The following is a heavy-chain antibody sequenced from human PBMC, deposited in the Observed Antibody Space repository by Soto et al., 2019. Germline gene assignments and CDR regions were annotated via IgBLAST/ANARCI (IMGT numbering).Heavy chain of an antibody. CDR3: VLWVRGLINY. V-gene: IGHV3-72*01. Sequence: EVQLVESGGGLVQPGGSLRLSCATSGITFSDHDMDWVRRAPGKGLEWLGRCRSRADNYATDYAASVKGRFTFSRDDSKSSLSLQMRSLKTGDTAMYYCVLWVRGLINYWSQGTLVTVSS. CDR1: GITFSDHD. D-gene: IGHD3-10*01. CDR2: CRSRADNYAT. J-gene: IGHJ4*02.